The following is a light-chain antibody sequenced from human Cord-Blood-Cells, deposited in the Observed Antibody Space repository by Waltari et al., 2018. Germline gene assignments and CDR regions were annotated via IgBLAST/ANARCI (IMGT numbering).Light chain of an antibody. CDR1: SSDVGGYNY. CDR3: CSYAGSYTWV. CDR2: DVS. Sequence: QSALTQPRSVSGSPGQSVTLSCTGISSDVGGYNYVSWYQQHPGKAPKLMIYDVSKRPSGVPDRFSGSKSGNTASLTISGLQAEDGADYYCCSYAGSYTWVFGGGTKLTVL. V-gene: IGLV2-11*01. J-gene: IGLJ3*02.